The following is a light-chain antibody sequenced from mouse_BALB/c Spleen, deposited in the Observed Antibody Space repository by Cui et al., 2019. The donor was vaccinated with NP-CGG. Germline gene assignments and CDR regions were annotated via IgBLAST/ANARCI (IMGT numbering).Light chain of an antibody. CDR2: GTN. V-gene: IGLV1*01. CDR3: ALWYSNHWV. Sequence: QAVLPQESALTTSPGETVTLTCRSSIGAVTTSNYANWVQEKPDHLFTGLIGGTNNRPPGVPARFSGSLIGDKAALTITGAQTEDEAIYFCALWYSNHWVFGGGTNLTVL. CDR1: IGAVTTSNY. J-gene: IGLJ1*01.